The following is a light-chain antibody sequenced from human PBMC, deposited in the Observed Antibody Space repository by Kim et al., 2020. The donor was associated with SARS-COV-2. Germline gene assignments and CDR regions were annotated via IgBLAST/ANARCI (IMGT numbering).Light chain of an antibody. CDR3: QQRRGA. CDR2: DAS. J-gene: IGKJ4*01. CDR1: QSVSSY. V-gene: IGKV3-11*01. Sequence: ATLSLSPGETATLSCRASQSVSSYLAWYQQNPGQAPRLLIYDASNRATGIPARFSGSGSGTDFTLTISSLEPEDFAVYYCQQRRGAFGGGTKVEI.